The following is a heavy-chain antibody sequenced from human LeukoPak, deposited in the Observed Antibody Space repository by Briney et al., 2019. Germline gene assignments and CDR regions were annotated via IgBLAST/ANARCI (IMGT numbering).Heavy chain of an antibody. D-gene: IGHD1-26*01. CDR1: GYSFTNYY. Sequence: ASVKVSCKASGYSFTNYYMHWVRQAPGQGLEWMGWINPNSGGTNYAQKFQGRVTMTRDTSISTAYMELSRLRSDDTAVYYCARIVGANPLDFDYWGQGTLVTVSS. CDR2: INPNSGGT. CDR3: ARIVGANPLDFDY. J-gene: IGHJ4*02. V-gene: IGHV1-2*02.